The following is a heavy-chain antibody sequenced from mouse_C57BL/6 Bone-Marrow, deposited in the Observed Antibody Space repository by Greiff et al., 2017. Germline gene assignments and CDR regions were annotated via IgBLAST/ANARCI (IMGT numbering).Heavy chain of an antibody. V-gene: IGHV5-12*01. CDR1: GFTFSDYY. J-gene: IGHJ4*01. CDR3: ARLYAMDY. Sequence: EVMLVESGGGLVQPGGSLKLSCAASGFTFSDYYMYWVRQTPEQRLEWVAYISNGGGSTYYPDTVKGRFTISTDNAKNTLYLQMSRLKSEDTAMYYCARLYAMDYWGQGTSVTVSS. CDR2: ISNGGGST.